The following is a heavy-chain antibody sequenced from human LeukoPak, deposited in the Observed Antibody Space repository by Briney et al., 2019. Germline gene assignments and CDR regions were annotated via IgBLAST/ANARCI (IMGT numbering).Heavy chain of an antibody. J-gene: IGHJ6*02. CDR1: RGSISSGVYY. Sequence: PSQTLSLTCTVSRGSISSGVYYWSWIRQPPGKGLEWIGYIYYSGSTDYNPTLKSRVTISVDTSQNHFSLKLSSVTAADTAVYYCARSSRGTSYYYGMDVWGQGTTVTVSS. D-gene: IGHD1-1*01. CDR3: ARSSRGTSYYYGMDV. V-gene: IGHV4-30-4*01. CDR2: IYYSGST.